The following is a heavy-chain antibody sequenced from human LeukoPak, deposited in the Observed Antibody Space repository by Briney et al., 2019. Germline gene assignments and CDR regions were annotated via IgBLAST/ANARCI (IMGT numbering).Heavy chain of an antibody. Sequence: GGSLRLSCAASGFTFSTYSMNWVRQAPGKGLEWVSYISSSTSTIYYADSVKGRFTISRDNAKNSLYLQMNSLRAEDTAVYYCTTATGGGGFDYWGQGTLVTVSS. CDR3: TTATGGGGFDY. V-gene: IGHV3-48*01. D-gene: IGHD4-11*01. CDR2: ISSSTSTI. CDR1: GFTFSTYS. J-gene: IGHJ4*02.